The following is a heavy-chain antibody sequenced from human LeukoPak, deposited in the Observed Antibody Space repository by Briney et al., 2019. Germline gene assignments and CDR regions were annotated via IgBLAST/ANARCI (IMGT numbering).Heavy chain of an antibody. J-gene: IGHJ4*02. D-gene: IGHD6-19*01. Sequence: GGSLTLSSAVSGFTFSSYSMNWVRQAPGKGLEWVSSISSSSSYIYYADSVKGRFTISRDNAKNTLYLQMNSLRAEDTAVYYCATDLLTVAVARSLCYWGQGTLFTVSS. CDR1: GFTFSSYS. CDR3: ATDLLTVAVARSLCY. CDR2: ISSSSSYI. V-gene: IGHV3-21*01.